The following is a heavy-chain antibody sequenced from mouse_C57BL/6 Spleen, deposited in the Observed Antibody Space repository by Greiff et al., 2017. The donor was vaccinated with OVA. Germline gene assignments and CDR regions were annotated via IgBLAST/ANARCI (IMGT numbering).Heavy chain of an antibody. V-gene: IGHV1-64*01. CDR2: IHPNSGST. D-gene: IGHD1-1*01. CDR3: ARDYGSTCYYAMDY. Sequence: VQLKQPGAELVKPGASVKLSCKASGYTFTSYWMHWVKQRPGQGLEWIGMIHPNSGSTNYNEKFKSKATLTVDKSSSTAYMQLSSLTSEDSAVYYCARDYGSTCYYAMDYWGQGTSVTVSS. J-gene: IGHJ4*01. CDR1: GYTFTSYW.